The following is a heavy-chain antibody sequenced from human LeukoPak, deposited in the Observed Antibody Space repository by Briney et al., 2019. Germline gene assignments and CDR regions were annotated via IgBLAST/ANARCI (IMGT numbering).Heavy chain of an antibody. CDR2: IYYSGST. J-gene: IGHJ3*02. V-gene: IGHV4-59*01. Sequence: SETLSLTCTVSGGSISSYYWSWIRQPPGKGLEWIGYIYYSGSTNYNPSLKSRVTISVDTSKNQFSLKLSSVTAADTAVYYCARERNWDVTGDAFDIWGQGTMVTVSS. CDR3: ARERNWDVTGDAFDI. CDR1: GGSISSYY. D-gene: IGHD7-27*01.